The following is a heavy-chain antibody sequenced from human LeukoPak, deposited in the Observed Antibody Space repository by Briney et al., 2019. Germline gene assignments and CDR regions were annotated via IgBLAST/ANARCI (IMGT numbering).Heavy chain of an antibody. V-gene: IGHV4-59*12. CDR2: IYQSGNT. CDR3: ARGSISTGDDY. Sequence: SETLSLTCTVSGGSISSYYWSWIRQAPGKGLEWIGYIYQSGNTLYNPSLRSRITMSIDKSKNVISLKLTSLTGADTAFYYCARGSISTGDDYWGQGIQVTVSS. CDR1: GGSISSYY. J-gene: IGHJ4*02. D-gene: IGHD1-1*01.